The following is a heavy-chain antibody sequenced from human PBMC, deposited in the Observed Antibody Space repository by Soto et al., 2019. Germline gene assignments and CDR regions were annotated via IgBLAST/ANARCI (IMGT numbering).Heavy chain of an antibody. J-gene: IGHJ4*02. CDR3: TTGLLDMARRTSGFDY. V-gene: IGHV3-15*07. Sequence: SLRLSCAASGFTLSNAWMNWARQAPGKGLEWVCRIKSKADGGTADCAAPVKGRFAISRDDSENTLYLQMNSLKTEDTAVYYCTTGLLDMARRTSGFDYWGQGTLVTVSS. CDR2: IKSKADGGTA. CDR1: GFTLSNAW. D-gene: IGHD1-1*01.